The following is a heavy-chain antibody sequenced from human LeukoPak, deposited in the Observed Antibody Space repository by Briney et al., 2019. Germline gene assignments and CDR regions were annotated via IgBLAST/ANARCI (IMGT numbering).Heavy chain of an antibody. V-gene: IGHV4-4*07. J-gene: IGHJ4*02. CDR3: ARGSGRTKYSGLMYYFDY. CDR1: GGSISSYY. CDR2: IYTSGST. D-gene: IGHD1-26*01. Sequence: SETLSLTCTVSGGSISSYYWSWIRQPAGKGLEWIGRIYTSGSTSYNPSLKSRVTMSVDTSKNQFSLKLSSVTAADTAVYYCARGSGRTKYSGLMYYFDYWGQGTLVTVSS.